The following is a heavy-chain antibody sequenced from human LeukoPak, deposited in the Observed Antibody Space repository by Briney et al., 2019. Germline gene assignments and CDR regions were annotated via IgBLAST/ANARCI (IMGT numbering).Heavy chain of an antibody. D-gene: IGHD3-3*01. Sequence: SQTLSLTCTVSGGSISSGGYYWSWIRQHPGKGLEWIGYIYYSGNTYYNPSLKSRVTISADTSNNQFYLKLRSVTAADTAVYYCARLWSGLRPPDYWGQGTLVTVSS. CDR1: GGSISSGGYY. CDR3: ARLWSGLRPPDY. CDR2: IYYSGNT. J-gene: IGHJ4*02. V-gene: IGHV4-31*03.